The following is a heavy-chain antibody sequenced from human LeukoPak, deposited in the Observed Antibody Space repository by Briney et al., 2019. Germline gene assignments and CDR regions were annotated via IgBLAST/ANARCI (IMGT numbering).Heavy chain of an antibody. J-gene: IGHJ3*02. CDR3: AKFGYCSSTSCYDAFDI. V-gene: IGHV3-30*18. Sequence: GGSLRLSRAASGFTFSSYGMHWARQAPGKGLEWVAVISYDGSNKYYADSVKGRFTISRDNSKNTLYLQMNSLRAEDTAVYYCAKFGYCSSTSCYDAFDIWGQGTMVTVSS. D-gene: IGHD2-2*01. CDR1: GFTFSSYG. CDR2: ISYDGSNK.